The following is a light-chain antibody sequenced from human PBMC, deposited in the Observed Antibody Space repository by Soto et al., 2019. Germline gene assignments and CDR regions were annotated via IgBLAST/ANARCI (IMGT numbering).Light chain of an antibody. CDR2: GAS. CDR1: QSVSSS. CDR3: QQYKNWPPVT. J-gene: IGKJ5*01. V-gene: IGKV3-15*01. Sequence: EIMMTQSPATLSVSPGERATLSCRASQSVSSSLAWYQQKPGQAPRLLIYGASTRATGTPARFSGSGSGTEFTLTISSLQSEDFAVYYCQQYKNWPPVTFGQGTRLEIK.